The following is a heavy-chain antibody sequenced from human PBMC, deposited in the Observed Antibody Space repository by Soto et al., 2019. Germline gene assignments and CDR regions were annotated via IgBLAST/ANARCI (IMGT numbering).Heavy chain of an antibody. V-gene: IGHV3-21*01. CDR2: ISSSGSYI. Sequence: PGGSLRLSCEASGFTFSVHSMNWVRQAPGRGLEWVSSISSSGSYIYYAGSVKGRFTVSRDNAKNSLYLQMNSLRAEDTAMYYCASALSGAPYDSSGWGVVPACIWGQGTLGTGS. CDR1: GFTFSVHS. J-gene: IGHJ4*02. D-gene: IGHD3-22*01. CDR3: ASALSGAPYDSSGWGVVPACI.